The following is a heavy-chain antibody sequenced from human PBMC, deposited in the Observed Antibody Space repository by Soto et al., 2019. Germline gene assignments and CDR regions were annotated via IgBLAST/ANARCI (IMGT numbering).Heavy chain of an antibody. Sequence: SETLSVTCSVSGGSISSGYYYWSWIRQPPGKGLEWIGNIYYSGNTYYNPSLKSRLIISIDTSKNKLSLKVGSVTAADTAVYYCASSSLYRMDVWGQGNTVT. J-gene: IGHJ6*02. CDR1: GGSISSGYYY. V-gene: IGHV4-30-4*01. CDR2: IYYSGNT. CDR3: ASSSLYRMDV.